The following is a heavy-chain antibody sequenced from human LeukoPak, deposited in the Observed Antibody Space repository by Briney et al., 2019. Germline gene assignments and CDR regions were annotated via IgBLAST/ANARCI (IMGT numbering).Heavy chain of an antibody. J-gene: IGHJ4*02. D-gene: IGHD5-12*01. CDR2: IYSGGST. V-gene: IGHV3-66*01. CDR1: GFSVSSNY. CDR3: ARDGEVATLDY. Sequence: GGSLRLSCAASGFSVSSNYMSWVRQAPGKGLEWVSVIYSGGSTYYADSVKGRFTISRDNSKNTLYLQMNSLRAEDTAVYYCARDGEVATLDYWGQGTLVTVSS.